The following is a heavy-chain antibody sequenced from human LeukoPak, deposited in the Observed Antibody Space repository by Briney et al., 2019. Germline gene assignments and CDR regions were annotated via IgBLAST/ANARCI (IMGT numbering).Heavy chain of an antibody. V-gene: IGHV4-31*03. J-gene: IGHJ4*02. CDR3: AKGRPAAGQYYFDY. Sequence: SQTLSLTCTVSSGSISSSGYYWSWIRQLSGKDLEWIGSTSYSGTTYYNPSLKSRVTISLDTSENQFSLKLSSVTAADTAVYYCAKGRPAAGQYYFDYWGQGILVTVSS. D-gene: IGHD6-13*01. CDR1: SGSISSSGYY. CDR2: TSYSGTT.